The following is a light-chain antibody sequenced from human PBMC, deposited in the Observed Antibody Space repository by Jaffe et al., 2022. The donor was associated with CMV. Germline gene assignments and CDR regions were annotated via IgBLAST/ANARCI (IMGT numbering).Light chain of an antibody. CDR3: HSHTSSNTVV. CDR2: DVT. V-gene: IGLV2-14*03. Sequence: QSALTQPASVSGSPGQSIAISCTGTSSDVGGYNYVSWYQQYPGKAPKLIIYDVTTRPSGVSDRFSGSKSGNTASLTISGLQAEDEADYYCHSHTSSNTVVFGGGTRLTVL. J-gene: IGLJ3*02. CDR1: SSDVGGYNY.